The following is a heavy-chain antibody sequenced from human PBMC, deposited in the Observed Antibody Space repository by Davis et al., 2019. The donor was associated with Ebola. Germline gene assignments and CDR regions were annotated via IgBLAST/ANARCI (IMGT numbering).Heavy chain of an antibody. CDR3: TRGIARRRSGSWFDP. J-gene: IGHJ5*02. CDR1: GYTFTTYD. D-gene: IGHD2-15*01. Sequence: ASVKVSCKASGYTFTTYDINWVRQATGQGLEWMGWMNPDSGNTGYAQKFQGRVTMTRDTSITTAYMELSSLSSYDTAVYYCTRGIARRRSGSWFDPWCQGTPVTVSS. CDR2: MNPDSGNT. V-gene: IGHV1-8*01.